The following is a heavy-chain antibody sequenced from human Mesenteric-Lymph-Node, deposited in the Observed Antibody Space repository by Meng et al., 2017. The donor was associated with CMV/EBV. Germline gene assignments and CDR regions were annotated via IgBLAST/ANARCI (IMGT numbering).Heavy chain of an antibody. Sequence: SETLSLTCTVSGYSISSGYYWGWIRQPPGKGLEWIGTIYHSGNTYYNSSLKSRVTISVDTSKNHFSLRLTSVTAADTAMYYCARDDPWYFDLWGRGTLVTVSS. CDR3: ARDDPWYFDL. J-gene: IGHJ2*01. V-gene: IGHV4-38-2*02. CDR1: GYSISSGYY. CDR2: IYHSGNT.